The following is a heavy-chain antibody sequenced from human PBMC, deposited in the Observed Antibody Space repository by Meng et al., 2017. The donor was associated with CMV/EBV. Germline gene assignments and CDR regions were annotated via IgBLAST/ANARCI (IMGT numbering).Heavy chain of an antibody. CDR1: GGTFSSYA. CDR3: ARDRGDCSSTSCLDAFDI. Sequence: SVKVSCKASGGTFSSYAISWVRQAPGQGLEWMGGIIPIFGTASYAQKFQGRVTITTDESTSTAYMELSSLRSEDTAVYYCARDRGDCSSTSCLDAFDIWGQGTMVTVSS. D-gene: IGHD2-2*01. J-gene: IGHJ3*02. V-gene: IGHV1-69*05. CDR2: IIPIFGTA.